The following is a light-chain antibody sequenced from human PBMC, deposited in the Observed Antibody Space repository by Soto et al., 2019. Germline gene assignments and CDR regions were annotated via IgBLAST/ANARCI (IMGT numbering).Light chain of an antibody. Sequence: DIQMTQSPSTLSSSVLYRVSITCLASQGIGVWLAGYQQKPGRAPKLLIYDASNLQRGVPSRFSGSGSGTEFTLTISSLQPDDFATYYCQQYDISSGTFGQGTKVDIK. J-gene: IGKJ1*01. V-gene: IGKV1-5*01. CDR2: DAS. CDR3: QQYDISSGT. CDR1: QGIGVW.